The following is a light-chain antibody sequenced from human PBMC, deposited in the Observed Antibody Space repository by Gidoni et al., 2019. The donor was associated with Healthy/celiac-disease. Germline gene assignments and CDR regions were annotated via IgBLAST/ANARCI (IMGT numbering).Light chain of an antibody. CDR3: QQSYSTPRT. CDR2: AAS. J-gene: IGKJ1*01. Sequence: DIQMTQPPSSLSASVGYRVTITCRASQSISSYLNWYQQKPGKAPKLLIYAASSVQSGVPSRFSGSGSGTDFTLTISSLQPEDFATYYCQQSYSTPRTFGQGTKVEIK. V-gene: IGKV1-39*01. CDR1: QSISSY.